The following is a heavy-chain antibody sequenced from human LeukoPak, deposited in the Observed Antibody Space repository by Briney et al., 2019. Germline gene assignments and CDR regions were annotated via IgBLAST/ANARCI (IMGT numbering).Heavy chain of an antibody. J-gene: IGHJ4*02. D-gene: IGHD1-26*01. Sequence: GGSLRLSCAASGFTFSDYYMSWIRQVPGKGLEWVSYISSSGSTKYYADSVKGRFTISRDNAKNSLYLQMNSLRAEDTAVYYCARRRDSGSLQHFDYWGQGTLVTVSS. CDR1: GFTFSDYY. V-gene: IGHV3-11*01. CDR3: ARRRDSGSLQHFDY. CDR2: ISSSGSTK.